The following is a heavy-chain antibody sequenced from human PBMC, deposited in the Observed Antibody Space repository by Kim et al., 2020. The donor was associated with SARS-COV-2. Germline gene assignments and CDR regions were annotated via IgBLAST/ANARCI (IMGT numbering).Heavy chain of an antibody. V-gene: IGHV3-64D*06. Sequence: GGSLRLSCSASGFTFSNYLMHWVRQAPGKGLEYVSALTSNGGSTSYADAVKGRFTISRDNSKNTLYLRMSSLRGVDTAVYYCAKERNGILTGYPVGMDVWGQGTTVIVSS. J-gene: IGHJ6*02. CDR2: LTSNGGST. CDR3: AKERNGILTGYPVGMDV. CDR1: GFTFSNYL. D-gene: IGHD3-9*01.